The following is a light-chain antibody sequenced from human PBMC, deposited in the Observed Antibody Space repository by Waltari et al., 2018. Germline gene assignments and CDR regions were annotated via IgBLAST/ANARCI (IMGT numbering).Light chain of an antibody. CDR3: LQRTNWPPT. V-gene: IGKV3-11*01. CDR2: NAI. Sequence: EVVMTQSPATLSLSPGDRATLSCRASQSVSNSLSWYPQKPGQAPRLLIYNAITRATGIPARFSGSGSVTDFTLTIGSLEPEDAAVYFCLQRTNWPPTFGGGTTVEIK. CDR1: QSVSNS. J-gene: IGKJ4*01.